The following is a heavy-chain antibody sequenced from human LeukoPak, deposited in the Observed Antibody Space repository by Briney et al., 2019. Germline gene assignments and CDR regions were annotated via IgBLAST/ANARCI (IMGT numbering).Heavy chain of an antibody. V-gene: IGHV4-4*07. Sequence: PSETLSLTCTVSGGSISSYYWSWIRQPAGKGLEWIGRIYTSGSTNYNPSLKSRVTMSVDTSKNQFSLKLSSVTAADTAVYYCARDAPYYDFWSGYYTRGMDVWGKGTTVTVSS. CDR3: ARDAPYYDFWSGYYTRGMDV. J-gene: IGHJ6*04. D-gene: IGHD3-3*01. CDR1: GGSISSYY. CDR2: IYTSGST.